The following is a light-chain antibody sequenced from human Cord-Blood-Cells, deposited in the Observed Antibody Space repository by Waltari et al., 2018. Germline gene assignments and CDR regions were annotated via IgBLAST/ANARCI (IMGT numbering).Light chain of an antibody. CDR2: KVS. Sequence: DVVMTQSPLSLPVTLGQPASISCRSSQSLVHSDGNTYLNWFQQRPGQSPRRLIYKVSNRDSGVPDRFSGSGSVTDFTLKISRVEAEDVGVYYCMQGTHWPTFGQGTKVEIK. J-gene: IGKJ1*01. CDR3: MQGTHWPT. CDR1: QSLVHSDGNTY. V-gene: IGKV2-30*02.